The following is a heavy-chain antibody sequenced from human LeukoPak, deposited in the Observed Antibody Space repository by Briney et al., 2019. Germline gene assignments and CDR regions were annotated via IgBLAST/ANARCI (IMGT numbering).Heavy chain of an antibody. CDR2: ISSNGGST. J-gene: IGHJ4*02. CDR1: GFTFSSYA. CDR3: ARDYCSGGSCYSGGVYFDY. V-gene: IGHV3-64*01. Sequence: PGGSLRLSCAASGFTFSSYAMHWVRQAPGKGLQYVSAISSNGGSTYYANSVKGRFTISRDNSKNTLYLQMGSLRAEDMAVYYCARDYCSGGSCYSGGVYFDYWGQGTLVTVSS. D-gene: IGHD2-15*01.